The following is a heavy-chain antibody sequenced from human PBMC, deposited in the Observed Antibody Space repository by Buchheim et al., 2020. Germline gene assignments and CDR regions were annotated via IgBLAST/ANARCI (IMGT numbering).Heavy chain of an antibody. CDR3: ARENWERPPHWYLDL. CDR2: VLHNGNS. V-gene: IGHV4-59*01. Sequence: QVQLQESGPGLVKPSETLSLTCTVSGGYISAYYWSWIRQPPGKGLEWIGYVLHNGNSHYNPSLNSRLSMSVDTSRNQFSLTLSSVTAADTAVYYCARENWERPPHWYLDLWGRGTL. J-gene: IGHJ2*01. D-gene: IGHD3-16*01. CDR1: GGYISAYY.